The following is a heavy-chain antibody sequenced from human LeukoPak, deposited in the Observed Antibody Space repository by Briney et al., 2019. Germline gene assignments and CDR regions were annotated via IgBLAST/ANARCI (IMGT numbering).Heavy chain of an antibody. CDR2: INPNCGGT. Sequence: AASVKVSCKASGYTFTGYYMHWVRQAPGQGLEWMGWINPNCGGTNYAQKFQGRVTMTRDTSISTAYMELSRLRSDDTAVYYCARGGYSSSWYRGGDWFDPWGQGTLVTVSS. D-gene: IGHD6-13*01. V-gene: IGHV1-2*02. CDR3: ARGGYSSSWYRGGDWFDP. CDR1: GYTFTGYY. J-gene: IGHJ5*02.